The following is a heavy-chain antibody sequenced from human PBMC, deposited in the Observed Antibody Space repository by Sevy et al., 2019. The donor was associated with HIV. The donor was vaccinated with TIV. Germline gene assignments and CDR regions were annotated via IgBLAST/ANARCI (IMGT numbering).Heavy chain of an antibody. Sequence: GGSLRLSCAASGFTFDDYAMHWVRQAPGKGLEWVSGISWNSGSIGYADSVKGRFTISRDNAKNALYLQMNSLRAEDTALYYCAKDFGVASYGMDVWGQGTTVTVSS. CDR2: ISWNSGSI. V-gene: IGHV3-9*01. CDR3: AKDFGVASYGMDV. J-gene: IGHJ6*02. D-gene: IGHD5-12*01. CDR1: GFTFDDYA.